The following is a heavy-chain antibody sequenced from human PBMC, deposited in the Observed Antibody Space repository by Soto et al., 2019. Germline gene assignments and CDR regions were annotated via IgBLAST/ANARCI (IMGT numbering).Heavy chain of an antibody. CDR1: GGSITNYY. V-gene: IGHV4-59*08. CDR2: IFHTGTT. CDR3: TTEAYDNNGSLAFDI. D-gene: IGHD3-22*01. Sequence: SETLSLTCTVSGGSITNYYYSWFRHPPGKGLEWIGYIFHTGTTSYNPSLKSRVTLSVDTSQSQFSLKLNYVTAADKAVYYCTTEAYDNNGSLAFDIWGPGTPVPVSS. J-gene: IGHJ3*02.